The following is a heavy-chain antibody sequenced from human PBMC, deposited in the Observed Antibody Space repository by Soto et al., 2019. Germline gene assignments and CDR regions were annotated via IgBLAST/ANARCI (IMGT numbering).Heavy chain of an antibody. CDR1: GGSISSYY. D-gene: IGHD6-19*01. Sequence: SETLSLTCTVSGGSISSYYWSWIRQPPGKGLEWIGYIYYSGSTNYNPSLKSRVTISVDTSKNQFSLKLSSVTAADTAVYYCARDSSGWSYFDYWGQGTLVTVSS. CDR2: IYYSGST. J-gene: IGHJ4*02. V-gene: IGHV4-59*12. CDR3: ARDSSGWSYFDY.